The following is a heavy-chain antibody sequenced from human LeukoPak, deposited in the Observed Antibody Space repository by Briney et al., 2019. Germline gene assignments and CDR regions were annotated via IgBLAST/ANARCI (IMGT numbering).Heavy chain of an antibody. CDR3: ARLIPQVVVPGAVDY. D-gene: IGHD2-2*01. Sequence: ASVKVSCKAFGYTFRSYAISWVRQAPGQGLEWMGWISAYNGNRNYAQKLQGRVTMTTDTSTSTAYMELRSLRSDDTAVYYCARLIPQVVVPGAVDYWGQGTLVTVSS. CDR1: GYTFRSYA. J-gene: IGHJ4*02. V-gene: IGHV1-18*01. CDR2: ISAYNGNR.